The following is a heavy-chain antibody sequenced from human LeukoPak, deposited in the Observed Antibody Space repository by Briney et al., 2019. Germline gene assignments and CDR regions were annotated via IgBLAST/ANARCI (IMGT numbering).Heavy chain of an antibody. J-gene: IGHJ4*02. Sequence: GAPRLSCAASGFTVSSNYMSWVRQAPGKGLEWVSVIYSGGSTYYADSVKGRFTISRDNSKNTLYLQMNSLRAEDTAVYYCASRYYDSSGYYYSEDYWGQGTLVTVSS. CDR1: GFTVSSNY. CDR2: IYSGGST. D-gene: IGHD3-22*01. V-gene: IGHV3-53*01. CDR3: ASRYYDSSGYYYSEDY.